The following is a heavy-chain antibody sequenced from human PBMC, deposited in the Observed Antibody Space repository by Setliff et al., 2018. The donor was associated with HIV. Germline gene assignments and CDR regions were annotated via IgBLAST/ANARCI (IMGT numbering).Heavy chain of an antibody. J-gene: IGHJ6*03. CDR3: ARVRITGTGDYYYYMDV. D-gene: IGHD1-7*01. CDR1: GYTFDSYG. V-gene: IGHV3-33*01. Sequence: PGESLKISCVASGYTFDSYGMHWVRQAPGKGLEWVAVIRYDGNKIDYGDSVKGRFTISRDNSKNTLYLQMNSLRADDTAVYYCARVRITGTGDYYYYMDVWGKGTTVTVSS. CDR2: IRYDGNKI.